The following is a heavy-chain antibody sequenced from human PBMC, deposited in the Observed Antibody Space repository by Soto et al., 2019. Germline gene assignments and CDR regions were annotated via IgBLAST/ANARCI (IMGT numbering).Heavy chain of an antibody. V-gene: IGHV5-10-1*01. CDR3: ARHGDSSSWSGWFDP. CDR1: GYSFTSYW. D-gene: IGHD6-13*01. J-gene: IGHJ5*02. CDR2: IDPSDSYT. Sequence: PAESLKISCKGSGYSFTSYWISWVRQLPGKGLEWMGRIDPSDSYTNYSPSFQGHVTISADKSISTAYLQWSSLKASDTAMYYCARHGDSSSWSGWFDPWGQGTLVTVSS.